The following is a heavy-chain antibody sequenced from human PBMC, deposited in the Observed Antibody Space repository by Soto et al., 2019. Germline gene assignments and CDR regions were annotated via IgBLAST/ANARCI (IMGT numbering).Heavy chain of an antibody. D-gene: IGHD4-17*01. J-gene: IGHJ2*01. Sequence: GRFTISRDNSKNTVDLQMNSLRAEDTAVFYCAKEGHGASAWYFDLWGRGTLVTVSS. CDR3: AKEGHGASAWYFDL. V-gene: IGHV3-30*02.